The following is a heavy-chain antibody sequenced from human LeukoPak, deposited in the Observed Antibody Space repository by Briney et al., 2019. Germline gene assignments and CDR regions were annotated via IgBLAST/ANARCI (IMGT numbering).Heavy chain of an antibody. D-gene: IGHD2-15*01. CDR3: ARRRTYCSGGSYYRGAFDI. CDR1: GGSFSGFY. J-gene: IGHJ3*02. CDR2: INHSGST. Sequence: PSETLSLTCAVYGGSFSGFYWSWIRQPPGKGLEWIGEINHSGSTNYNPSLKSRVTISVDTSKNQFSLKLSSVTAADTAVYYCARRRTYCSGGSYYRGAFDIWGQGAMVTVSS. V-gene: IGHV4-34*01.